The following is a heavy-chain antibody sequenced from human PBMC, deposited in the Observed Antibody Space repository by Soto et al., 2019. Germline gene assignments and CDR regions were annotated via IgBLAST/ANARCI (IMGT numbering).Heavy chain of an antibody. CDR1: GGSTSSGDYY. CDR2: IYYSGST. D-gene: IGHD3-10*01. Sequence: PSETLSLTCTVSGGSTSSGDYYWIWIRHPPGKGLEWIGYIYYSGSTYYNPSLKSRVTISVDTSKNQFSLKLSSVTAADTAVYYCARCITMVRGVIIPPDGMDVWGQGTTVTV. V-gene: IGHV4-30-4*01. CDR3: ARCITMVRGVIIPPDGMDV. J-gene: IGHJ6*02.